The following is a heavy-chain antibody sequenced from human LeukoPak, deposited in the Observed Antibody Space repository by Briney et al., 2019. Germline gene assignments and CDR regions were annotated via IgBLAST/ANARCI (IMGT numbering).Heavy chain of an antibody. V-gene: IGHV4-59*11. CDR1: GGSISSHY. D-gene: IGHD3-22*01. CDR2: IYYNGST. J-gene: IGHJ4*02. Sequence: PSETLSLTCTVSGGSISSHYWSWIRQPPGKGLEWIGYIYYNGSTNYNPSLKSRVTISVDTSKNQFSLKLSSVTAADTAVYYCARSPNYYDSSEDYFDYWGQGTLVTVSS. CDR3: ARSPNYYDSSEDYFDY.